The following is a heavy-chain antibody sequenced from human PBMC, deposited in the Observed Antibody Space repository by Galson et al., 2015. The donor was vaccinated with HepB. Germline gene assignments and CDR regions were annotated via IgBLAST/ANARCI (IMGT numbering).Heavy chain of an antibody. J-gene: IGHJ4*02. V-gene: IGHV5-51*03. CDR2: IFPGDSST. CDR3: ARRGDYDMNLGFDS. Sequence: QSGAEVKAPGESLRLSCKASGYSFTNYWIGWVRQMPGKGLEFMGIIFPGDSSTRFNPAFQGHVTMSVDKSMSVAYVTWNSLEASDTGIYYCARRGDYDMNLGFDSWGQGTLVTVSS. CDR1: GYSFTNYW. D-gene: IGHD3-9*01.